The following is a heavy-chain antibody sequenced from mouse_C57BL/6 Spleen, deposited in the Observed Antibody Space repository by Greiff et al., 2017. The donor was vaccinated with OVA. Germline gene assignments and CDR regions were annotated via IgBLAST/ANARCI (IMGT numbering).Heavy chain of an antibody. CDR2: IRLKSDNYAT. CDR3: TLAWFAY. V-gene: IGHV6-3*01. CDR1: GFTFSNYW. Sequence: DVQLQESGGGLVQPGGSMKLSCVASGFTFSNYWMNWVRQSPEKGLEWVAQIRLKSDNYATHYAESVKGRFTISRDDSKSSVYLQMNNLRAEDTGIYYCTLAWFAYWGQGTLVTVSA. J-gene: IGHJ3*01.